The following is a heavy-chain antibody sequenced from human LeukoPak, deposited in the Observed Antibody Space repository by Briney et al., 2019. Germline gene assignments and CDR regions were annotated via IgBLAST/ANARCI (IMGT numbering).Heavy chain of an antibody. CDR2: IYRSGST. CDR3: ARVTLSEWFYYFDY. J-gene: IGHJ4*02. Sequence: SETLSLTCTVSGGSISSSNWWSWVRQPPGKGLEWIGEIYRSGSTYYNPSLKSRVTISVDTSKNQFSLKLSSVTAADTAVYYCARVTLSEWFYYFDYWGQGTLVTVSS. V-gene: IGHV4-4*02. D-gene: IGHD3-3*01. CDR1: GGSISSSNW.